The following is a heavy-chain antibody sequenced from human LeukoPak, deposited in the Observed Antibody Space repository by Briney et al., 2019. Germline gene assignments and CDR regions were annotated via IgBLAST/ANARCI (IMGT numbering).Heavy chain of an antibody. CDR1: GFTFGDYA. Sequence: GGSLRLSCTASGFTFGDYAMSWVRQAPGKGLEWVGFIRSKAYGGTTECAASVKGRFTLSRDDSKSIASLQMNSLKTEDTAVYYCTRVAAAGAYFDYWGQGTLVTVSS. V-gene: IGHV3-49*04. CDR3: TRVAAAGAYFDY. CDR2: IRSKAYGGTT. D-gene: IGHD6-13*01. J-gene: IGHJ4*02.